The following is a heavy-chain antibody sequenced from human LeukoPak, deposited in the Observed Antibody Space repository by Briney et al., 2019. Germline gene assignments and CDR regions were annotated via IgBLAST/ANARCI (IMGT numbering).Heavy chain of an antibody. CDR2: ISSSGSII. D-gene: IGHD3-22*01. CDR3: GGGSSGYSDSEIDY. J-gene: IGHJ4*02. Sequence: SGGSLRLSCAASGFTFRDYYMSWIRQAPGKGLEWVSYISSSGSIIYYADSVKGRFTISRDNAKNSLYLEMNSLRAEDTAVYYCGGGSSGYSDSEIDYWGQGTLVTVSS. CDR1: GFTFRDYY. V-gene: IGHV3-11*04.